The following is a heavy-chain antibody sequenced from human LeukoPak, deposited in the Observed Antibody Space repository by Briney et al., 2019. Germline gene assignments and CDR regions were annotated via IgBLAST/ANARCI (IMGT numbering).Heavy chain of an antibody. CDR1: GYVFTTYG. Sequence: ASVKVSCKASGYVFTTYGINWVRQATGQGLEWVGWMNPNSGNTGYAQKFQGRVTITRNTSISTAYMELSSLRSEDTAVYYCVRGAGATISYYHYYMDVWGKGTTVTVSS. J-gene: IGHJ6*03. CDR3: VRGAGATISYYHYYMDV. V-gene: IGHV1-8*03. D-gene: IGHD1-26*01. CDR2: MNPNSGNT.